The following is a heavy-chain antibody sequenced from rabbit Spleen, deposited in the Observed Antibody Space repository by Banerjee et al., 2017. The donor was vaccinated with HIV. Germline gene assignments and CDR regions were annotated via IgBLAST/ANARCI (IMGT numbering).Heavy chain of an antibody. CDR3: ARDSGSSFSSYGMDL. J-gene: IGHJ6*01. CDR1: GFSFSYNDY. D-gene: IGHD8-1*01. Sequence: QSLEESGGGLVQPEGSLTLTCKASGFSFSYNDYMCWVRQAPGKGLEWIACIEGGSSAFSYFASWAKGRFTISKTSSATVTLQMTSLTAGDTATYFWARDSGSSFSSYGMDLWGQGTLGT. V-gene: IGHV1S40*01. CDR2: IEGGSSAFS.